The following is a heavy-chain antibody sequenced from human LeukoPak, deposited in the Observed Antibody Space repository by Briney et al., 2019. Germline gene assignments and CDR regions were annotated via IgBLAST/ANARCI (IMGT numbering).Heavy chain of an antibody. CDR2: IKQDGSEK. V-gene: IGHV3-7*01. D-gene: IGHD5-12*01. CDR3: ARRGGYDTPYYYYYYMDV. CDR1: GFTFSSYW. Sequence: GGSLRLSCAASGFTFSSYWMSWVRQAPGKGLEWVANIKQDGSEKYYVDSVKGRFTISRDNAKNSLYLQMNSLRAEDTAVYYCARRGGYDTPYYYYYYMDVWGKGTTVTVSS. J-gene: IGHJ6*03.